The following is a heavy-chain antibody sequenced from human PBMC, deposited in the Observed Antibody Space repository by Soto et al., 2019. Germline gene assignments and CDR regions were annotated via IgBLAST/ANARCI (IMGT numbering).Heavy chain of an antibody. CDR1: GDSVSSNSAA. D-gene: IGHD1-7*01. CDR3: AGTTSLQWYYMDV. Sequence: SQTLSLTCVISGDSVSSNSAAWNWIRQSPSRGLEWLGRTYYRSRWYNDYAVSVKSRITINPDTSKNQFSLHLNSVTPEDTAVYYSAGTTSLQWYYMDVWGKGTTVTVSS. CDR2: TYYRSRWYN. V-gene: IGHV6-1*01. J-gene: IGHJ6*03.